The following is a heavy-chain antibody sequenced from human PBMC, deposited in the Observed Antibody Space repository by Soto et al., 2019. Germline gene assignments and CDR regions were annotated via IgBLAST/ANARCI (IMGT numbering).Heavy chain of an antibody. Sequence: SCAGSGFTFSTYSMNWVRQAPGKGLEWVSSISSSSSYIYYADSVKGRFTISRDNAKNSLYLQMYSLRVEDTAVYYCARDAAGTTPDYWGQGTLVTVSS. CDR2: ISSSSSYI. J-gene: IGHJ4*02. V-gene: IGHV3-21*01. CDR3: ARDAAGTTPDY. D-gene: IGHD1-7*01. CDR1: GFTFSTYS.